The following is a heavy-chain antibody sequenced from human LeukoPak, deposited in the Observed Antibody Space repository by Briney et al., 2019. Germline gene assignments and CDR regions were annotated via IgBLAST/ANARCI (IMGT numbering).Heavy chain of an antibody. Sequence: PGGSLRLSCAASGFTFSSYSMNWVRQAPGRGLEWVSSISSSSSYIYYADSVKGRFTISRDNAKNSLYLQMNSLRAEDTAVYYCARGPLLRYLGDYGMDVRGQGTTVTVSS. D-gene: IGHD3-9*01. V-gene: IGHV3-21*01. CDR1: GFTFSSYS. J-gene: IGHJ6*02. CDR3: ARGPLLRYLGDYGMDV. CDR2: ISSSSSYI.